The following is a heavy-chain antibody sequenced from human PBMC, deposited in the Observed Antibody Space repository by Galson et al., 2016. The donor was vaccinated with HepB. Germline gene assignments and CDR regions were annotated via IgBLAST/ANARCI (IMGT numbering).Heavy chain of an antibody. CDR2: LYSGSRHT. J-gene: IGHJ6*04. CDR1: GDSTGAYY. V-gene: IGHV4-59*01. CDR3: ARDYYNSRWSMDV. D-gene: IGHD6-13*01. Sequence: SETLSLTCTISGDSTGAYYWTWIRQSPGKGLEWIGHLYSGSRHTYYNPSLRGRVTISLDTSKNQVSLRLNSVTAADTAAYYGARDYYNSRWSMDVWGKGTAVTVSA.